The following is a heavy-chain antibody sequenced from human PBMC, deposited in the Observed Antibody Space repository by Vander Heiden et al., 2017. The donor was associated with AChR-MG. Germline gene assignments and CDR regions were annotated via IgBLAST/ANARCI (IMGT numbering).Heavy chain of an antibody. D-gene: IGHD2-2*01. CDR1: GFNFDTHS. CDR3: VRDSALVVPGVFDY. J-gene: IGHJ4*02. Sequence: EVQLVESGGGLVQPGESLRLSCTGFGFNFDTHSMNWIRQAPGKGLEWVSYIGSSSSTIYYADSVKGRFTIARDNAKNSLYLQMDSLRDEDTALYYCVRDSALVVPGVFDYWGQGILVTVSS. CDR2: IGSSSSTI. V-gene: IGHV3-48*02.